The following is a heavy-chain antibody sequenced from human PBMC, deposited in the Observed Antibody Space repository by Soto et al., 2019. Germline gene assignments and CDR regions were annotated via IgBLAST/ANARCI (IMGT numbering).Heavy chain of an antibody. CDR2: IWYDGGNK. CDR1: GFTFSSYG. Sequence: QVHLVESGGGVVQPGRSLRLSCVASGFTFSSYGMHWVRQAPGKGLEWVALIWYDGGNKYYADSVKGRFTISRDNSKNTLYLQMNRLRAEDTAVYYCARDGTAMVTHFDYWGQGTLVIVSS. J-gene: IGHJ4*02. V-gene: IGHV3-33*01. D-gene: IGHD5-18*01. CDR3: ARDGTAMVTHFDY.